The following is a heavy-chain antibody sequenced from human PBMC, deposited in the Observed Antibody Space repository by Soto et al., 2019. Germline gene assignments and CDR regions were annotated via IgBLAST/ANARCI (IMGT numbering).Heavy chain of an antibody. CDR2: ISYDGSNK. J-gene: IGHJ4*02. D-gene: IGHD3-22*01. V-gene: IGHV3-30*18. CDR1: GFTFSSYG. Sequence: QVQLVESGGGVVQPGRSLRLSCAASGFTFSSYGMHWVRQAPGKGLEWVAVISYDGSNKYYADSVKGRFTISRDNSKNTLYLQMNSLRAEDTAVYYCAKAGGAVVITYIDYWGQGTLVTVSS. CDR3: AKAGGAVVITYIDY.